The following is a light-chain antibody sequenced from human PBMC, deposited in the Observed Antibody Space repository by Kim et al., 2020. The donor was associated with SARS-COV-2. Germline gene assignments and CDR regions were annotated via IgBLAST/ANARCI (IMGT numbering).Light chain of an antibody. CDR1: QSVSSN. J-gene: IGKJ4*01. V-gene: IGKV3-15*01. CDR2: HAS. CDR3: QQYNNWPLT. Sequence: EIVMTQSPATLSVSLGERATLSCRASQSVSSNLAWYQQKPGQAPRLLIYHASTRATGIPATFSGSGSGTEFTLTISSLQSEDFAVYYCQQYNNWPLTFGGGTKVEIK.